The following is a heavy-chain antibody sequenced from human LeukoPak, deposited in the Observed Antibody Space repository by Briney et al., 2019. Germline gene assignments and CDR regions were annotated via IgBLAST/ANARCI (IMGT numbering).Heavy chain of an antibody. D-gene: IGHD2-15*01. J-gene: IGHJ5*02. CDR2: IYYCGST. CDR3: ARVMVVAGCWFDP. V-gene: IGHV4-59*01. Sequence: SETLSLTCTVSGGSISSYYWSWIRQPPGKGLEWIGYIYYCGSTNYNPSLKSRVTISVDTSKNQFSLKLSSVTAADTAVYYCARVMVVAGCWFDPWGQGTLDTVSS. CDR1: GGSISSYY.